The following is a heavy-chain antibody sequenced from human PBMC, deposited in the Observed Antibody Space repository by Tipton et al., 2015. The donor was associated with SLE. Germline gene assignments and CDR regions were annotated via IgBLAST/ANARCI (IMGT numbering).Heavy chain of an antibody. CDR3: ARDGPETSGYYLDY. V-gene: IGHV4-31*02. CDR1: GASISSDVYY. CDR2: IYNTANT. D-gene: IGHD3-22*01. Sequence: GASISSDVYYWSWIRQLPGKGLEWLGYIYNTANTYYNPSLKRRVNMSVDTSKNQLSLRGTSVTAADTAKYYCARDGPETSGYYLDYWGQGIQVTVSS. J-gene: IGHJ4*02.